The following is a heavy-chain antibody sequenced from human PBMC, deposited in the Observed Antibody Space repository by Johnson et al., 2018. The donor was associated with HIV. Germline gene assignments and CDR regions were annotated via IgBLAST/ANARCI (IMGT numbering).Heavy chain of an antibody. D-gene: IGHD3-9*01. J-gene: IGHJ3*02. CDR2: IKSKIDGGTA. Sequence: VQLVESGGGLVKPGGSLRLSCAASGFTFDNAWMSWVRQAPGRGLEWVGRIKSKIDGGTADYAAPVKGRFTISRDDSKNTLYLQMNRLKIEDTAVYYCTTDLALRYFDWLFHDAFDIWGQGTMVTVSS. CDR1: GFTFDNAW. CDR3: TTDLALRYFDWLFHDAFDI. V-gene: IGHV3-15*01.